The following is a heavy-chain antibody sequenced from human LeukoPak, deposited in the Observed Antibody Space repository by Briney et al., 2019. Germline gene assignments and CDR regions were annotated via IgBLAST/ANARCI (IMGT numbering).Heavy chain of an antibody. CDR1: GFTFSSYA. J-gene: IGHJ4*02. V-gene: IGHV3-30-3*01. D-gene: IGHD3-22*01. CDR2: ISYDGSNK. CDR3: ARGTYYYDSSGYQFDY. Sequence: GGSLRLSCAASGFTFSSYAMHWVRQAPGKGLEWVAVISYDGSNKYCADSVKGRFTISRDNSKNTVYLQMNSLRAEDTAVYYCARGTYYYDSSGYQFDYWGQGTLVTVSS.